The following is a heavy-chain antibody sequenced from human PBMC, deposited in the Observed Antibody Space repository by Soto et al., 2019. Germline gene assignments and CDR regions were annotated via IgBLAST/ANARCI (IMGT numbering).Heavy chain of an antibody. V-gene: IGHV1-2*02. CDR2: INPNGGT. D-gene: IGHD3-10*02. CDR1: GYTLTDNY. J-gene: IGHJ4*02. Sequence: QVQLVQSGAEVKRPGASVKVSCKASGYTLTDNYMHWVRVAPGQGLEWMGWINPNGGTNYAQKFQVRVTRTRATSISQAYMELSRLRSDDTAVYYCARSLTTHTTLLEYGGQGTLVTFSS. CDR3: ARSLTTHTTLLEY.